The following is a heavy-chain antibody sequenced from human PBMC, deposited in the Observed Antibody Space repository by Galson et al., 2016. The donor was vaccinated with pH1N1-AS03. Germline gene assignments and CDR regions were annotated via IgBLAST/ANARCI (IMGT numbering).Heavy chain of an antibody. J-gene: IGHJ4*02. V-gene: IGHV3-23*01. CDR2: ISGTGGSP. CDR3: ATNALKVRVDY. CDR1: GFTFSDYA. Sequence: SLRLSCAASGFTFSDYAMGWVRQAPGKGLEWLAEISGTGGSPFYADSVKGRVTISRGNSKNTVYLQMTSLRAEDTAVYYCATNALKVRVDYWGQGTLVTVPS. D-gene: IGHD1-1*01.